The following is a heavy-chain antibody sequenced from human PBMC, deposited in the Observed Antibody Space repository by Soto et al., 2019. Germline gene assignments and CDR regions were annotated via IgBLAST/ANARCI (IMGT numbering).Heavy chain of an antibody. CDR1: GYTFTSYG. V-gene: IGHV1-18*01. D-gene: IGHD3-3*01. J-gene: IGHJ6*02. CDR2: ISAYNGNT. Sequence: GASVKVSCKASGYTFTSYGISWVRQAPGQGLEWMGWISAYNGNTNYAQKLQGRVTMTTDTSTSTAYMELRSLRSDDTAVYYCARDGFYDFWSGYEDRYYYYGMDVWGQGTTVTVSS. CDR3: ARDGFYDFWSGYEDRYYYYGMDV.